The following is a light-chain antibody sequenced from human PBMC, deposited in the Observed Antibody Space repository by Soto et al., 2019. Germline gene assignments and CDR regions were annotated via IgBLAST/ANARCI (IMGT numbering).Light chain of an antibody. CDR2: DVF. V-gene: IGKV1-39*01. CDR1: QNINNY. CDR3: QQSYTTPLT. J-gene: IGKJ4*01. Sequence: DIQMTQSPSSLSASVGDRVTITCRASQNINNYLNWYQHKPGQAPKVLIYDVFTLQSGVPSRFSGSGSGTFFTLTISSLHPEDLATYYCQQSYTTPLTFGGGTKVEIK.